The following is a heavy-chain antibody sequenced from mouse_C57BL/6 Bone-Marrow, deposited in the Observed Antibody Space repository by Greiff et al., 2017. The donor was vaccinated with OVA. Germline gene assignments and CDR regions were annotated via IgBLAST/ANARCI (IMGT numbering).Heavy chain of an antibody. CDR1: GFSLTSYG. CDR3: ARRDWFAY. J-gene: IGHJ3*01. CDR2: IWSGGST. V-gene: IGHV2-2*01. Sequence: VQLVESGPGLVQPSQSLSITCTVSGFSLTSYGVHWVRQSPGKGLEWLGVIWSGGSTDYNAAFISRLSISKDNSKSQVFFKMNSLQADDTAIYYCARRDWFAYWGQGTLVTVSA.